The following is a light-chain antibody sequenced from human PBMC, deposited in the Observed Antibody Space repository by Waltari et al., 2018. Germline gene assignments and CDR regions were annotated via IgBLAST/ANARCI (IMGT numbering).Light chain of an antibody. J-gene: IGKJ2*01. Sequence: DIQMTQSPSSLSASVGDRVTITCQASQDISNYLNWYQQKPGKAPKLLIYDASNLETGVPSRFSGSGSGTDFTFTISSLQADDFATYFCQQYNTYQYTFGQGTKLEVK. CDR1: QDISNY. CDR3: QQYNTYQYT. V-gene: IGKV1-33*01. CDR2: DAS.